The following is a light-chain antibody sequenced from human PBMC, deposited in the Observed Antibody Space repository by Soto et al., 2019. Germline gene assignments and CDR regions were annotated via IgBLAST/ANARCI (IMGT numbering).Light chain of an antibody. Sequence: QTVVTQSSSASASLGSSVKLTCTLSSGHSSYIIAWHQQQPGKAPRYLMKLEGSGSYNKGSGVPDRFSGSISGADRYLSISNLQFEYEADYYCETWDSNTHTVFGGGTQLTVL. J-gene: IGLJ3*02. V-gene: IGLV4-60*02. CDR1: SGHSSYI. CDR3: ETWDSNTHTV. CDR2: LEGSGSY.